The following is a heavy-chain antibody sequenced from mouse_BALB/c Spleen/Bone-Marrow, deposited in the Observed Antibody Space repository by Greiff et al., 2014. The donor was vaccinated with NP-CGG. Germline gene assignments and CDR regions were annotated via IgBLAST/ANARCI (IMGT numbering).Heavy chain of an antibody. Sequence: EVQLQQSGAELVRSGASVKLSCTASGFNIKDYYMHWVKQRPEQGLEWIGWIDPENGDTEYAPKFQGKATMTADTSSNTAYLQLSSLTSEDTAVYYCNARGDYDFDYFDYWGKAPLSQSPQ. J-gene: IGHJ2*01. CDR2: IDPENGDT. V-gene: IGHV14-4*02. CDR3: NARGDYDFDYFDY. CDR1: GFNIKDYY. D-gene: IGHD2-4*01.